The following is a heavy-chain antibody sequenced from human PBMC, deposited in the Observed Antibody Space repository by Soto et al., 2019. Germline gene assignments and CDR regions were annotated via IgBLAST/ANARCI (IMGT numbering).Heavy chain of an antibody. CDR2: MSVNVADT. CDR1: GFTFSSYA. CDR3: GKERRCRVWFVCNY. J-gene: IGHJ4*01. Sequence: EVKLLESGGGLVQPGGSVRLSCGASGFTFSSYAMSWVRQAPGKGLEWVSAMSVNVADTTYAESVRGRFTISRANSKDTLYLQMHSRRADDTAVYYCGKERRCRVWFVCNYWGHGIVVTVSS. V-gene: IGHV3-23*01. D-gene: IGHD6-19*01.